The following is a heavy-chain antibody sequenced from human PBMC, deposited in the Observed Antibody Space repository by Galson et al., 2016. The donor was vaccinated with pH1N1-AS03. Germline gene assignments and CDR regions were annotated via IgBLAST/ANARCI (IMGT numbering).Heavy chain of an antibody. CDR1: GFTFSGYW. CDR3: ARGKDFWSGYPNDPFDL. J-gene: IGHJ3*01. CDR2: IKQDSSEK. V-gene: IGHV3-7*03. Sequence: SLRLSCAAPGFTFSGYWMTWVRQAPGKGLEWVANIKQDSSEKYYVDSVKGRFTISRDNAKNSLYLQMNSLGVEDTAIYYCARGKDFWSGYPNDPFDLWGQGTMVTVSS. D-gene: IGHD3-3*01.